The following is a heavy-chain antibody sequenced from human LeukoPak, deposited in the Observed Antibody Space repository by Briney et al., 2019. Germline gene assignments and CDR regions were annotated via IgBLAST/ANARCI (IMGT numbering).Heavy chain of an antibody. CDR2: INHSGST. V-gene: IGHV4-34*01. CDR3: ARDRLPGDWFDP. J-gene: IGHJ5*02. Sequence: LRLSCAASGFTFSDYYMSWIRQPPGKGLEWIGEINHSGSTNYNPSLKSRVTISVDTSKNQFSLKLSSVTAADTAVYYCARDRLPGDWFDPWGQGTLVTVSS. CDR1: GFTFSDYY. D-gene: IGHD4-11*01.